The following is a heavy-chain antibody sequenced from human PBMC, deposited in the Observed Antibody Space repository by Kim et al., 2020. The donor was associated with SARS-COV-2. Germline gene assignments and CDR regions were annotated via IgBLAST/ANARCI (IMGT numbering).Heavy chain of an antibody. D-gene: IGHD6-13*01. V-gene: IGHV1-69*13. Sequence: SVKVSCKASGGTFSSYAISWVRQAPGQGLEWMGGIIPIFGTANYAQKFQGRVTITADESTSTAYMELSSLRSEDTAVYYCARVRIAAADHYYYGMDVWGQGTTVTVSS. CDR3: ARVRIAAADHYYYGMDV. CDR2: IIPIFGTA. CDR1: GGTFSSYA. J-gene: IGHJ6*02.